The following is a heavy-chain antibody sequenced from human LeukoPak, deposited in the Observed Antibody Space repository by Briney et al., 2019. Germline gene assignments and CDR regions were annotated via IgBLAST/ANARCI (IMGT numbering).Heavy chain of an antibody. V-gene: IGHV1-8*01. CDR2: MDPNSGHT. CDR1: GYTFITSD. J-gene: IGHJ4*02. Sequence: ASVKVSCKASGYTFITSDINWVRQASGQGLEWMGDMDPNSGHTEVARKFQGRVTMTGDTSTSTGYMELSSLTPDDTAIYYCTRKLRLDEHWGQGTLVAVSS. CDR3: TRKLRLDEH. D-gene: IGHD1-7*01.